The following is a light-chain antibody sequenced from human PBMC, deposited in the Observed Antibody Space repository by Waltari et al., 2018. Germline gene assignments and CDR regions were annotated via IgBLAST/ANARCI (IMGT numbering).Light chain of an antibody. J-gene: IGLJ2*01. CDR1: KVGDKF. V-gene: IGLV3-1*01. CDR2: QDR. CDR3: QASDSSTVE. Sequence: SYELTQPPSVSVSPGQTASITCSGEKVGDKFACWYQQKPGQSPVLVIYQDRKRPSGSPEGCSGANSGNTATLTIRGTQAMDGADFYCQASDSSTVEFGGGTKLTVL.